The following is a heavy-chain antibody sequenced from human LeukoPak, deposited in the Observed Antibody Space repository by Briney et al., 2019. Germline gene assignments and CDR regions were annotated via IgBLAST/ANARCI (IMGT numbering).Heavy chain of an antibody. CDR3: ARSVVTLYWYFDL. CDR2: IYYSGST. Sequence: SETLSLTCTVSGGSISGYYYNWIRQPPGKGLEWIGYIYYSGSTNYNPSLKSRVTISLDTSKDQFSLKLSSVTTADTAVYYCARSVVTLYWYFDLWGRGTLVTVSS. V-gene: IGHV4-59*01. D-gene: IGHD4-23*01. J-gene: IGHJ2*01. CDR1: GGSISGYY.